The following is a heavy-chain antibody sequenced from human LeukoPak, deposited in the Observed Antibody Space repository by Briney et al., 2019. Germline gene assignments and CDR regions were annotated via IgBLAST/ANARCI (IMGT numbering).Heavy chain of an antibody. CDR1: GFISNNDW. J-gene: IGHJ4*02. CDR2: IKLDGSEE. Sequence: GGTLRLSCAASGFISNNDWMSWFRQAPGKGLEWVANIKLDGSEEYYVDSVKGRFTISRDNAKNSLYLQMNSLRAEDTAVYYCAWGSGWVFVSWGQGTLVTVSS. V-gene: IGHV3-7*04. CDR3: AWGSGWVFVS. D-gene: IGHD6-19*01.